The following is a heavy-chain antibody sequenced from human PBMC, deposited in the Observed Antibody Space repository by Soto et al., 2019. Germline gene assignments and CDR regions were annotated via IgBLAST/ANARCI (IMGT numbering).Heavy chain of an antibody. CDR2: ISYDGSNK. CDR3: ARTIAAAGISGMDV. V-gene: IGHV3-30-3*01. CDR1: GFTFSSYA. Sequence: GGSLRLSCAASGFTFSSYAMHWVRQAPGKGLEWVAVISYDGSNKYYADSLKGRFTISRDNSKNTLYLQMNSLRAEDTAVYYCARTIAAAGISGMDVWGQGTTVTVSS. J-gene: IGHJ6*02. D-gene: IGHD6-13*01.